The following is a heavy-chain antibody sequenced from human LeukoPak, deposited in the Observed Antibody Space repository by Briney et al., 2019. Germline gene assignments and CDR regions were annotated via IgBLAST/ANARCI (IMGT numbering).Heavy chain of an antibody. D-gene: IGHD3-22*01. CDR2: MYYSGGT. CDR1: GGSISSSTYY. CDR3: ARHQADSSGHSSHYYYGMDL. Sequence: TSETLSLTCTVSGGSISSSTYYWGWIRLPPGKGLEWIGTMYYSGGTRYNPSLKGRATIFVDTSKNQLCLKLTSVTAADTAVYYCARHQADSSGHSSHYYYGMDLWGQGTTVTVS. J-gene: IGHJ6*02. V-gene: IGHV4-39*01.